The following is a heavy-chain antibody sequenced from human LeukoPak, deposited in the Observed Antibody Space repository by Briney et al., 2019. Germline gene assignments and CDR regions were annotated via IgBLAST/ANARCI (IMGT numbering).Heavy chain of an antibody. J-gene: IGHJ6*03. D-gene: IGHD1-26*01. CDR3: ARSAVKPRRYSGSYYHNYYYYYMDV. CDR2: VNPNSGNT. V-gene: IGHV1-8*01. CDR1: GYTFTSYD. Sequence: ASVKVSCKASGYTFTSYDINWVRQATGQGLEWVGWVNPNSGNTGYAQKFQGRVTMTRNTSISTAYMELSSLRSEDTAVYYCARSAVKPRRYSGSYYHNYYYYYMDVWGKGTTVTVSS.